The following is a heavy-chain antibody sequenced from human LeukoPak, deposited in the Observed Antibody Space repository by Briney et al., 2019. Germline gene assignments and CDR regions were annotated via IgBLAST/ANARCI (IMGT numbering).Heavy chain of an antibody. CDR2: IKQDGREK. Sequence: GGSLRLSCAASGFTSSSSWMSWVRQAPGKGLEWVANIKQDGREKYYVDSVEGRFTISRDNAKNSLYLQMNSLRAEETAVYYCAREPDIAARYYYYSMDVWGEGTTVTAS. CDR1: GFTSSSSW. V-gene: IGHV3-7*05. D-gene: IGHD6-6*01. CDR3: AREPDIAARYYYYSMDV. J-gene: IGHJ6*01.